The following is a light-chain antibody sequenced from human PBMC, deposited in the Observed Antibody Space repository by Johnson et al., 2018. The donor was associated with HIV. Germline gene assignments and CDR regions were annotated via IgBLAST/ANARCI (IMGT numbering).Light chain of an antibody. CDR3: GTWDNSLSAEV. Sequence: QSVLTQPPSVSAAPGQKVTISCSGSSSNIGNNYVSWYQQLPGTAPKLLIYDNNKRPSGIPDRFSGSKSGPSATLGIAGLQTGDEADYYCGTWDNSLSAEVFGTGTKVTVL. CDR2: DNN. J-gene: IGLJ1*01. V-gene: IGLV1-51*01. CDR1: SSNIGNNY.